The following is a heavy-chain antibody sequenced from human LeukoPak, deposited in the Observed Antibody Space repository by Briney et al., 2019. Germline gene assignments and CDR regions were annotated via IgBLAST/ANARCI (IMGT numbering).Heavy chain of an antibody. CDR2: IIPIFGTA. CDR1: GGTFSSYA. D-gene: IGHD5-12*01. V-gene: IGHV1-69*06. CDR3: AIIHSGYDYVSYYYMDV. J-gene: IGHJ6*03. Sequence: SVKVSCKASGGTFSSYAISWVRQAPGQGLEWMGGIIPIFGTANYAQKFQGRVTITADKSTSTAYMELSSLRSEDTAVYYCAIIHSGYDYVSYYYMDVWGKGTTVTVSS.